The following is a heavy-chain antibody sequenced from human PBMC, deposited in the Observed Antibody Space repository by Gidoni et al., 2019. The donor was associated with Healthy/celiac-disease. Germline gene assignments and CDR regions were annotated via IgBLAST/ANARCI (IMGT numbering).Heavy chain of an antibody. Sequence: QVQLQESGPGLVKPSETLSLTCTVSGYSISRGYYWGWIRQPPGKGLEWIGSIYHSGSTYYNPSLKSRVTISVDTSKNQFSLKLSSVTAADTAVYYCASVYGSGSYYAFDPWGQGTLVTVSS. CDR2: IYHSGST. V-gene: IGHV4-38-2*02. CDR3: ASVYGSGSYYAFDP. CDR1: GYSISRGYY. D-gene: IGHD3-10*01. J-gene: IGHJ5*02.